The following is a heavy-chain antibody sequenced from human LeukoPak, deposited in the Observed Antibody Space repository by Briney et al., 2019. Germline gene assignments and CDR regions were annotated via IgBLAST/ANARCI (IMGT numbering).Heavy chain of an antibody. CDR1: GFTFDDYG. CDR3: VRGVAAAGISL. D-gene: IGHD6-13*01. Sequence: PGGSLRLSCAASGFTFDDYGMSWVRQAPGKGLEWVSGINWNGGRTGYADSVKGRFTIPRDNAKNSLYLQMNSLRAEDTALYYCVRGVAAAGISLWGQGPLVTVSS. CDR2: INWNGGRT. V-gene: IGHV3-20*04. J-gene: IGHJ1*01.